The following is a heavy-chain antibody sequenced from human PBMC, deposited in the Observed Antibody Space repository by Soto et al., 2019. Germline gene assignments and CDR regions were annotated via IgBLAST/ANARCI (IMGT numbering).Heavy chain of an antibody. CDR2: ITSSIVTV. Sequence: GTLRLSCAASVFTFTSYTMNWVRQAPGKGLEWVSYITSSIVTVNYADSVKGRFTNSRDNAKNSLYLQMNSLRDEDTAVYYCAGARLNHGTGWVYGMDVWGQGTTVTVSS. CDR1: VFTFTSYT. V-gene: IGHV3-48*02. CDR3: AGARLNHGTGWVYGMDV. J-gene: IGHJ6*02. D-gene: IGHD3-10*01.